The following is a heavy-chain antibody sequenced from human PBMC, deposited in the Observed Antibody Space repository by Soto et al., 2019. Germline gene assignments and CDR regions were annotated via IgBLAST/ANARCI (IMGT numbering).Heavy chain of an antibody. CDR3: ARRLEQLVPRDYYYGMDV. V-gene: IGHV1-69*13. CDR1: GGTFSSYA. CDR2: IIPIFGTA. Sequence: SVKVSCKASGGTFSSYAISWVRQAPGQGLEWMGGIIPIFGTANYAQKFQGRVTITADESTSTAYMELSSLRSEDTAVYYCARRLEQLVPRDYYYGMDVWGQGTTVTVSS. J-gene: IGHJ6*02. D-gene: IGHD6-13*01.